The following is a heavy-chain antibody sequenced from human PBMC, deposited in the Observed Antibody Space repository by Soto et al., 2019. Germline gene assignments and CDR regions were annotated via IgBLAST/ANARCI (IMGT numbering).Heavy chain of an antibody. CDR3: ASDGYSYGYDYYYYGMDV. D-gene: IGHD5-18*01. V-gene: IGHV3-7*01. CDR2: IKQDGSEK. Sequence: GGSLRLSCAASGFTFSSYWMSWVHQAPGKGLEWVANIKQDGSEKYYVDSVKGRFTISRDNAKNSLYLQMNSLRAEDTAVYYCASDGYSYGYDYYYYGMDVWGQGTTVTVSS. CDR1: GFTFSSYW. J-gene: IGHJ6*02.